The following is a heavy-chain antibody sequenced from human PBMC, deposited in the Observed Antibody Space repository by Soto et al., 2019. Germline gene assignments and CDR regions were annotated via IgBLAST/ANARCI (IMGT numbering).Heavy chain of an antibody. J-gene: IGHJ5*02. CDR2: IYWDDDK. CDR3: AHSPILHYDILTGYSKRLNWFDP. D-gene: IGHD3-9*01. CDR1: GFSLSTSGVG. Sequence: SGPTLVNPTPTLTLTCTFSGFSLSTSGVGVGWIRQPPGKALEWLALIYWDDDKRYSPSLKSRLTITKDTSKNQVVLTMTNMDPVDTATYYCAHSPILHYDILTGYSKRLNWFDPWGQGTLVTVSS. V-gene: IGHV2-5*02.